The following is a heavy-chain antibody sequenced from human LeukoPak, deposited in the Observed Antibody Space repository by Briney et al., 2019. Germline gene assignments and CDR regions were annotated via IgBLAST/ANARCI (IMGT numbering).Heavy chain of an antibody. Sequence: GGSLRLSCAASGFTFSRYWMHWVRQAPGKGLVWVSRIDEYGTTVNYADSVKGRFTISRNNAGDTLFLQMNSLRAEDTGVYYCATDLSGRQDYWGQGTLVTVSS. V-gene: IGHV3-74*01. CDR1: GFTFSRYW. D-gene: IGHD5-12*01. J-gene: IGHJ4*02. CDR3: ATDLSGRQDY. CDR2: IDEYGTTV.